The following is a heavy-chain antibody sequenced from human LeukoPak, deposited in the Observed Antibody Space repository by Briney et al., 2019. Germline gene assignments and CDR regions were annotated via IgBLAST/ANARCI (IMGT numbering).Heavy chain of an antibody. J-gene: IGHJ4*02. V-gene: IGHV1-18*01. CDR2: ISAYNGNT. D-gene: IGHD5-12*01. Sequence: ASVKVSCKASGYTFTSYGISWVRQAPGQGLEWMGWISAYNGNTNYAQKLQGRVTMTTDTSTSTAYMELRSLRSDDTAVYYCARTGATIVVTIWDFDYWGQGTLVTVSS. CDR3: ARTGATIVVTIWDFDY. CDR1: GYTFTSYG.